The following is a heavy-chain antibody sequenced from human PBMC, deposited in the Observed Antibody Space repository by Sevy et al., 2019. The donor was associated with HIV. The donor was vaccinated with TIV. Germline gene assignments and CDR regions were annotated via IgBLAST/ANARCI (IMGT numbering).Heavy chain of an antibody. CDR3: AXEXXGXXXX. CDR1: GFSXSANW. J-gene: IGHJ4*01. CDR2: IKGDGSDK. V-gene: IGHV3-7*01. Sequence: GGSLRLSCAASGFSXSANWMNWVRQAPGKGLEWVANIKGDGSDKHYVDSVEGRFTISRDNAKNVLYLQMNSLRVEDTAVYYCAXEXXGXXXXWGXXTLVTVSS.